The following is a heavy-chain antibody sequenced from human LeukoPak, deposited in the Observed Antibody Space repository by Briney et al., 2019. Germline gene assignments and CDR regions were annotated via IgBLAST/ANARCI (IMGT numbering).Heavy chain of an antibody. CDR2: IYSGGST. D-gene: IGHD1-26*01. V-gene: IGHV3-53*01. CDR3: ARGGSYLSAFDI. CDR1: GFIFKNYG. J-gene: IGHJ3*02. Sequence: GGSLRLSCAASGFIFKNYGMSWVRQAPGKGLEWVSIIYSGGSTFYADSVKGRFTISRDNSKNTLYLQMNSLRAEDTAVYYCARGGSYLSAFDIRGQGTMVTVSS.